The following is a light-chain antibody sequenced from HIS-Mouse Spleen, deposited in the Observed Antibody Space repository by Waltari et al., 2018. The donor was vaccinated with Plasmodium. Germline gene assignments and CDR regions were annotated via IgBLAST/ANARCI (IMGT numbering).Light chain of an antibody. V-gene: IGLV3-10*01. CDR3: YSTDSSGNHRV. CDR2: EDS. Sequence: SYELTQPPSVSVSPGQPARITCSGDALPKKYPYWYQQKSGQAPVLVIYEDSKRPTGIPERVSGSSSGTMATLTISGAQVEDEADYYCYSTDSSGNHRVFSGGTKLTVL. J-gene: IGLJ3*02. CDR1: ALPKKY.